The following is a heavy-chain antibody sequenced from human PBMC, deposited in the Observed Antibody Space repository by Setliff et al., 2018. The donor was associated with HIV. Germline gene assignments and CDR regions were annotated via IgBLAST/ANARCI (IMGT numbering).Heavy chain of an antibody. CDR1: RFTFSNYW. J-gene: IGHJ5*02. CDR3: ARFANYYHTSGYGWFDP. Sequence: PGGSLRLSCAASRFTFSNYWMSWVRQAPGKGLEWVANIKQDGSDIYYADSVRGRFTISRDNAKNSLYLQMNSLRAEDTAVYYCARFANYYHTSGYGWFDPWGQGTLVTVS. D-gene: IGHD3-22*01. CDR2: IKQDGSDI. V-gene: IGHV3-7*03.